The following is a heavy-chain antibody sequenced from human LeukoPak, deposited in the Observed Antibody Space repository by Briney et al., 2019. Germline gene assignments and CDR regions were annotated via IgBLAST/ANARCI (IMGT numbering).Heavy chain of an antibody. CDR2: ISYDGSNK. J-gene: IGHJ4*02. CDR3: AKDSNERYSSNPPPYYFDY. V-gene: IGHV3-30*18. Sequence: PGGSLRPSCAASGFTFSSYGMHWVRQAPGKGLEWVAVISYDGSNKYYADSVKGRFTISRDNSKNTLYLQMNSLRAEDTAVYYCAKDSNERYSSNPPPYYFDYWGQGTLVTVSS. CDR1: GFTFSSYG. D-gene: IGHD6-13*01.